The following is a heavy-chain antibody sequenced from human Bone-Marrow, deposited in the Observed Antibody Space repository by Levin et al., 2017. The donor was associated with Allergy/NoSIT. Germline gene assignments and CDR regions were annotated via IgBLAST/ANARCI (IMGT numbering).Heavy chain of an antibody. Sequence: SQTLSLPCTVSPGSLPDSYWTWVRQPSGKGLEWLWRMHTSQGAIYNPSLRGRLSMSLDTFENHFSLSLHSVTAADTALYFCARSDPRSPVKAFDLWGQGMLVTVSS. CDR3: ARSDPRSPVKAFDL. J-gene: IGHJ5*02. CDR1: PGSLPDSY. CDR2: MHTSQGA. V-gene: IGHV4-4*07. D-gene: IGHD2-21*01.